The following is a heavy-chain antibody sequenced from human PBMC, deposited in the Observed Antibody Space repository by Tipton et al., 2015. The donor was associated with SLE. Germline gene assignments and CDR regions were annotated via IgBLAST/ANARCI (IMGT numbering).Heavy chain of an antibody. V-gene: IGHV4-4*02. J-gene: IGHJ5*02. D-gene: IGHD6-13*01. Sequence: TLSLTCAVSGGSIISSSWWSWVRQPPGKGLEWIGDIYHSESPNYNPSLKSRVTISVDTSKNQFSLKLTSVTAADTAVYYCARDLLGSSPHPFDPWGQGSLVTVSS. CDR1: GGSIISSSW. CDR3: ARDLLGSSPHPFDP. CDR2: IYHSESP.